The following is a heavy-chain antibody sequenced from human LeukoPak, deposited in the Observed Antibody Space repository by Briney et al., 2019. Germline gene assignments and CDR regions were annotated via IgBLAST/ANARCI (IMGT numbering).Heavy chain of an antibody. CDR2: IIPIFGTA. Sequence: SVKVSCKASGGTFSGYFMHWVRQAPGQGLEWMGGIIPIFGTANYAQKFQGRVTITTDESTSTAYMELSSLRSEDTAVYYCARESGYYYYYYYYMDVWGKGTTVTVSS. CDR3: ARESGYYYYYYYYMDV. V-gene: IGHV1-69*05. D-gene: IGHD3-22*01. J-gene: IGHJ6*03. CDR1: GGTFSGYF.